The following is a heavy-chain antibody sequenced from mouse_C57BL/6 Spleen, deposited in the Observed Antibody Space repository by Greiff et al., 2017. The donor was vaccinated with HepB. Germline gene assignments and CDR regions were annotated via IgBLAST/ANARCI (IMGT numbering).Heavy chain of an antibody. CDR2: IYPGGGYT. V-gene: IGHV1-63*01. CDR3: ARRELRNYAMDY. J-gene: IGHJ4*01. CDR1: GYTFTNYW. Sequence: VQLQESGAELVRPGTSVKMSCKASGYTFTNYWIGWAKQRPGHGLEWIGDIYPGGGYTNYNEKFKGKATLTADKSSSTAYMQFSSLTSEDSAIYYCARRELRNYAMDYWGQGTSVTVSS. D-gene: IGHD1-1*01.